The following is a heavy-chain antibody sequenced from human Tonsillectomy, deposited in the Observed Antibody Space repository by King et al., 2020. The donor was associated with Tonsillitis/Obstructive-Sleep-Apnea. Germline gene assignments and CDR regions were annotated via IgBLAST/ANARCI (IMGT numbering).Heavy chain of an antibody. V-gene: IGHV3-15*01. D-gene: IGHD3-16*01. CDR2: IKSKTDGGTT. Sequence: VQLVESGGGLVKPGGSLRLSCAASGFTFSNAWMSWVRQAPGKGLEWVGRIKSKTDGGTTDYAAPVKGRFTITRDVSKNTLYLQMNSLKTEDTAVYYCTTDQPLLYEHPDYWGQGTLVTVSS. CDR1: GFTFSNAW. CDR3: TTDQPLLYEHPDY. J-gene: IGHJ4*02.